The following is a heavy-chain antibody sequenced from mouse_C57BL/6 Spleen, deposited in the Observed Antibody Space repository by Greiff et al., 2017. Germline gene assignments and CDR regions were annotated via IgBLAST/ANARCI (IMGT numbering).Heavy chain of an antibody. CDR1: GYTFTSYW. CDR2: IHPNSGST. Sequence: QVQLQQPGAELVKPGASVKLSCKASGYTFTSYWMHWVKQRPGQGLEWIGMIHPNSGSTNYNEKFKSKATLTVDKSSSTAYMQLSSLTSEDSAVYYCAREALDDYEGGFAYWGQGTLVTVSA. CDR3: AREALDDYEGGFAY. V-gene: IGHV1-64*01. D-gene: IGHD2-4*01. J-gene: IGHJ3*01.